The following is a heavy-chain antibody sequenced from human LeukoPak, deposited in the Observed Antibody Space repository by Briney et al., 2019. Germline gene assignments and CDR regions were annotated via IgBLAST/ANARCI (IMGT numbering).Heavy chain of an antibody. CDR3: ARVQVERVPDY. Sequence: PGGSLRLSCAASGFTFSSYWMSWVRQAPGKGLELVANIKQDGSEKYYVDSVKGRFTIFRDNAKNSLYLQMNSLRAEDTAVYYCARVQVERVPDYWGQGTLVTVSS. D-gene: IGHD1-1*01. J-gene: IGHJ4*02. CDR1: GFTFSSYW. V-gene: IGHV3-7*01. CDR2: IKQDGSEK.